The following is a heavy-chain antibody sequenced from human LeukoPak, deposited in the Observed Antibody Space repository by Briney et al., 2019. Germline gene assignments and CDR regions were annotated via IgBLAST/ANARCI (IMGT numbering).Heavy chain of an antibody. D-gene: IGHD3-10*02. CDR1: GFTQNA. V-gene: IGHV3-23*01. Sequence: GGSLRLSCEASGFTQNAMGWVRQAPGQGLEWVASISRSGGNSHYADSVKGRFTISRDNSKNTMYLQMDSLRAEDTAVYYCAELGITMIGGVWGKGTTVTISS. CDR3: AELGITMIGGV. CDR2: ISRSGGNS. J-gene: IGHJ6*04.